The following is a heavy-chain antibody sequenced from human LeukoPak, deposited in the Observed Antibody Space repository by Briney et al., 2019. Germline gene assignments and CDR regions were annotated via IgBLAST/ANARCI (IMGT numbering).Heavy chain of an antibody. CDR3: ARAQGPSSSWHNWFDP. D-gene: IGHD6-13*01. Sequence: SVKVSCKASGGTFSSYAISWVRQAPGQGLEWMGGIIPIFGTANYAQKFQGRVTITADESTSTAYMELSSLRSEDTAVYYCARAQGPSSSWHNWFDPWGQGTLVTVSS. J-gene: IGHJ5*02. V-gene: IGHV1-69*13. CDR2: IIPIFGTA. CDR1: GGTFSSYA.